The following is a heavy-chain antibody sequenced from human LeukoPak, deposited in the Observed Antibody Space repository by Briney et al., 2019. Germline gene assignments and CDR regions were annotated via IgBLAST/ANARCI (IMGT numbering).Heavy chain of an antibody. Sequence: GGSLRLSCAASGFTFDDYAMHWVRQAPGKGLEWVSGISWNGGSIGYADSVKGRFTISRDNAKNSLFLQMNSLRAEDTAVYYCATPRRGYSYGFDYWGQGTLVTVSS. CDR1: GFTFDDYA. CDR2: ISWNGGSI. D-gene: IGHD5-18*01. V-gene: IGHV3-9*01. J-gene: IGHJ4*02. CDR3: ATPRRGYSYGFDY.